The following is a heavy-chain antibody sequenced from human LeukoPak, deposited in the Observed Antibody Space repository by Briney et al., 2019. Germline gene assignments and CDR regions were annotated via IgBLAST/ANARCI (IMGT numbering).Heavy chain of an antibody. CDR1: GYTFTSYG. V-gene: IGHV1-18*01. Sequence: GASVKVSCKASGYTFTSYGISWVRQAPGQGLEWMGWISAYNGNTNYAQKLQGRVTMTTDTSTSTAYMELRSLRSDDTAVYYCARTYSPYYYDSSGSHFDYWGQGTLVTVSS. D-gene: IGHD3-22*01. J-gene: IGHJ4*02. CDR3: ARTYSPYYYDSSGSHFDY. CDR2: ISAYNGNT.